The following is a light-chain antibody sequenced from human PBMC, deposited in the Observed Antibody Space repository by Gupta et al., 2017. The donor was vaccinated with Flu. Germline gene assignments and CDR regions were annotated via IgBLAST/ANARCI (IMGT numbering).Light chain of an antibody. Sequence: EVVLTQSPATLSLSPGERAVLSCRASQSVSPSLAWYQQKPGQAPRLLMYDASRRDAGIPARFSGSGYGTDFTLTISTREPEDFAGYYCQQRSYLPMYTFGQGTKLEIK. CDR3: QQRSYLPMYT. V-gene: IGKV3-11*01. CDR2: DAS. CDR1: QSVSPS. J-gene: IGKJ2*01.